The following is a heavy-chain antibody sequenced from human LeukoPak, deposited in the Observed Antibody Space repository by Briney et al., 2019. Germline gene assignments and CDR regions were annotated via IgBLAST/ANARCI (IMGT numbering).Heavy chain of an antibody. J-gene: IGHJ4*02. CDR3: ATETNGRHYDY. CDR1: GLTFSTSG. V-gene: IGHV3-21*06. Sequence: GGSLRLSCTASGLTFSTSGFNWVRQAPGKGLEWVASIGPTGSDRYHADSIKGRFTISRVNANHFLYLQMNSLRAEDTAVYFCATETNGRHYDYWGQGTLPTVSS. D-gene: IGHD1-14*01. CDR2: IGPTGSDR.